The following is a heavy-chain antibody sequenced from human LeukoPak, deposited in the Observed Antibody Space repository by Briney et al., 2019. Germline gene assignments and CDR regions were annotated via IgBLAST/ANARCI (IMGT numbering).Heavy chain of an antibody. J-gene: IGHJ4*02. CDR2: IYYSGST. Sequence: SETLSLTCTVSGGSISSGGYYWSWIRQHPGKGLEWIGYIYYSGSTYYNPSLKSRVTISVDTSKNQFSLKLSSVTAADTAVYYCARDADDSSGYYRFDYWGQGTLVTVSS. D-gene: IGHD3-22*01. CDR3: ARDADDSSGYYRFDY. V-gene: IGHV4-31*03. CDR1: GGSISSGGYY.